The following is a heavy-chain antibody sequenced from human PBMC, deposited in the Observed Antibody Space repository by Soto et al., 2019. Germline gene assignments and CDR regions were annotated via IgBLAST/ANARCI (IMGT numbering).Heavy chain of an antibody. CDR3: VKDGDSISINKSLGY. CDR2: ISVSGDRT. J-gene: IGHJ4*02. V-gene: IGHV3-23*01. CDR1: GFTFTTYA. D-gene: IGHD3-3*02. Sequence: PGGSLRLSCAASGFTFTTYAMCWVRQAPGKGLEWVSSISVSGDRTFYADSVKGRFTISRDNRSNTVHLQMNRLRAEDTAVYYCVKDGDSISINKSLGYWGQGTLVTVSS.